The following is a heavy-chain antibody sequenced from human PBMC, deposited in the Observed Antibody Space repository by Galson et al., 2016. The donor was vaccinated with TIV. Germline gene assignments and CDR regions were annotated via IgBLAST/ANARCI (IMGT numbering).Heavy chain of an antibody. V-gene: IGHV4-59*12. Sequence: TLSLTCSVSGGSITSFYWSWIRQPPGKGLEWIGYIYHSGSTHYNPSLKSRVAMSVDTSKNQFSLTLTSVTAADPAVYYCARAQDSGAYFDYWGQGTLVTVSS. CDR3: ARAQDSGAYFDY. J-gene: IGHJ4*02. CDR2: IYHSGST. D-gene: IGHD2-15*01. CDR1: GGSITSFY.